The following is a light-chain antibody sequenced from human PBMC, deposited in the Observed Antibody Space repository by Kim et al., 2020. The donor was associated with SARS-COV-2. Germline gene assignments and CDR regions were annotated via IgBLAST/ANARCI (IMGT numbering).Light chain of an antibody. J-gene: IGKJ2*01. CDR1: QSITL. V-gene: IGKV1-5*01. CDR3: QHYDRYSYT. CDR2: QAS. Sequence: GDRVTITCRASQSITLLAWYQQKPGKAPKLLIYQASTLESGVPSRFSGSGSGTEFSLTISSLQPDDFATYHCQHYDRYSYTFGQGTKLE.